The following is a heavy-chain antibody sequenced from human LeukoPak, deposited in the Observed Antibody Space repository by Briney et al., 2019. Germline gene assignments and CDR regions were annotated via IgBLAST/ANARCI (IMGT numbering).Heavy chain of an antibody. CDR1: GFTFSSYG. CDR2: IRYDGSNK. D-gene: IGHD5-12*01. V-gene: IGHV3-30*02. J-gene: IGHJ3*02. CDR3: AKVYSGYDLDAFDI. Sequence: PGVSLRLSCAASGFTFSSYGMPWVRQAPGKGLEWVAFIRYDGSNKYYADSVKGRFTISRDNSKNALYLQMNSLRAEDTAVYYCAKVYSGYDLDAFDIWGQGTMVTVSS.